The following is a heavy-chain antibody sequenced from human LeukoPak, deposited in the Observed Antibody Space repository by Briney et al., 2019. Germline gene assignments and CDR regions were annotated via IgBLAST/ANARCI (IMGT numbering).Heavy chain of an antibody. J-gene: IGHJ4*02. CDR2: INPNSGGT. D-gene: IGHD3-9*01. V-gene: IGHV1-2*02. CDR3: ARAHPYYDILTGYKYFDY. CDR1: GHTFTGYY. Sequence: GASVKVSCKASGHTFTGYYMHWVRQAPGQGLEWMGWINPNSGGTNYAQKFQGRVTMTRDTSISTAYMELSRLRSDDTAVYYCARAHPYYDILTGYKYFDYWGQGTLVTVSS.